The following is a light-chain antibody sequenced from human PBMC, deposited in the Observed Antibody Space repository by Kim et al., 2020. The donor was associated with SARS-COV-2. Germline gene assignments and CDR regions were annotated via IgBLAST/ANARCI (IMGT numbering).Light chain of an antibody. Sequence: SPGERATLSCRARQSVSSSYLAWYQQKPGQAPRRLIYSASSRATGIPDRFSGSGSGTDFTLTISRLEPEDFAVYYCQQYGSSPLTFGGGTTVDIK. J-gene: IGKJ4*01. V-gene: IGKV3-20*01. CDR3: QQYGSSPLT. CDR2: SAS. CDR1: QSVSSSY.